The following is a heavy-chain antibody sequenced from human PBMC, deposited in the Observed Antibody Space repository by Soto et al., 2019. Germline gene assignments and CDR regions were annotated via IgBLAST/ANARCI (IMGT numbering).Heavy chain of an antibody. CDR1: GFTFSSYA. J-gene: IGHJ3*02. V-gene: IGHV3-23*01. CDR2: ISGSGGST. CDR3: AKKFHGSSSWYAFDI. D-gene: IGHD6-13*01. Sequence: GESLKISCAASGFTFSSYAMSWVRQAPGKGLEWVSAISGSGGSTYYADSVKGRFTISRDNSKNTLYLQMNSLRAEDTAVYYCAKKFHGSSSWYAFDIWGQGTMVTVSS.